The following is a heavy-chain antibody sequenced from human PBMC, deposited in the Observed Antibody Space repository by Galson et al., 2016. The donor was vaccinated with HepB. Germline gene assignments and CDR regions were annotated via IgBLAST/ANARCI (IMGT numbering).Heavy chain of an antibody. D-gene: IGHD2-2*01. CDR2: IYYSGST. CDR3: SRGCSSTRCYYQFGAWGPRQPNDAFDI. J-gene: IGHJ3*02. V-gene: IGHV4-59*01. Sequence: SETLSLTCTVSGGSISSYYWSWIRQPPGKGLEWIGYIYYSGSTNYNPSLKSRVTISVDTSKNQLSLKLSSVTAADTAVYYCSRGCSSTRCYYQFGAWGPRQPNDAFDIWGQGTMVTVSS. CDR1: GGSISSYY.